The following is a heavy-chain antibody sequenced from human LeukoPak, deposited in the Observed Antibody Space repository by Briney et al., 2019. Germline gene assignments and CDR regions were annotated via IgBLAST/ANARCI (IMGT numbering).Heavy chain of an antibody. V-gene: IGHV4-34*01. D-gene: IGHD3-9*01. CDR3: ARGRDYDILTGRHYYGMDV. CDR2: INHSGST. J-gene: IGHJ6*04. Sequence: SETLSLTCAAYGGSFSGYYWSWIRQPPGKGLEWIGEINHSGSTNYNPSLKSRVTISVDTSKNQFSLKLSSVTAADTAVYYCARGRDYDILTGRHYYGMDVWGKGTTVTVSS. CDR1: GGSFSGYY.